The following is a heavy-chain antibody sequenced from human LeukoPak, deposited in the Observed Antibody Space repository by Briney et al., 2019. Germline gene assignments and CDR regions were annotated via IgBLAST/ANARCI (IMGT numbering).Heavy chain of an antibody. Sequence: ASVKVSCKASGYTFTGYYMYWVRQAPGQGLEWMGWINPNSGGTNYAQKFQGRVTMTRDTSISTAYMELSRLRSDDTAVYYCARFGGWSPPSDYWGQGTLVTVSS. J-gene: IGHJ4*02. CDR1: GYTFTGYY. CDR2: INPNSGGT. D-gene: IGHD6-19*01. V-gene: IGHV1-2*02. CDR3: ARFGGWSPPSDY.